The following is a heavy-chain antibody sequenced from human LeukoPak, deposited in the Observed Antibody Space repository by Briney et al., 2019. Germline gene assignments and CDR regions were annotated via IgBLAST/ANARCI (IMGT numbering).Heavy chain of an antibody. V-gene: IGHV3-11*01. J-gene: IGHJ4*02. CDR1: GFIFSDYY. CDR3: ARDPGSGYEEHFDY. Sequence: GGSLRLFCAASGFIFSDYYMSWIRQAPGKGLEWVSYISSSGSSIYYADSVKGRFTISRDNAKDSLYLQMNSLRAEDTAVYYCARDPGSGYEEHFDYWGQGTLVTVSS. CDR2: ISSSGSSI. D-gene: IGHD5-12*01.